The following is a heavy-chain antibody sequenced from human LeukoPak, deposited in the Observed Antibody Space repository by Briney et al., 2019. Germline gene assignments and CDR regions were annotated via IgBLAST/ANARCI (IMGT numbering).Heavy chain of an antibody. V-gene: IGHV3-9*01. CDR3: AGGIAVAGTRGGGAYYYYGMDV. J-gene: IGHJ6*02. CDR2: ISWNSGSI. CDR1: GFTFDDYA. D-gene: IGHD6-19*01. Sequence: PGGSLRLSCAASGFTFDDYAMHWVRQAPGKGLEWVSGISWNSGSIGYADSVKGRFTISRDNAKNSLYLQMNSLRAEDTALYYWAGGIAVAGTRGGGAYYYYGMDVWGQGTTVTVSS.